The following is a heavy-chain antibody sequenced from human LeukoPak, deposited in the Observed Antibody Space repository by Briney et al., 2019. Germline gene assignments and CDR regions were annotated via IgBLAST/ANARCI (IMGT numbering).Heavy chain of an antibody. V-gene: IGHV3-23*01. D-gene: IGHD2-21*02. CDR1: GFTFSAFA. CDR2: ISGSGVRT. CDR3: ARTDETAPAEDFQH. Sequence: GGSLRLSCAAPGFTFSAFAMSWVRQAPGKGLEWVSAISGSGVRTYYADSVKGRFTISRDNSKNTLYLQMKSLRAEDTAVYYCARTDETAPAEDFQHWGQGTLVTVSS. J-gene: IGHJ1*01.